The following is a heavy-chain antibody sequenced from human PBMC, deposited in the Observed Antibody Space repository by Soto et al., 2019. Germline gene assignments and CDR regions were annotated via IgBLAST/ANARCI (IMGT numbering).Heavy chain of an antibody. V-gene: IGHV4-39*01. CDR2: IYYSGST. CDR3: ARSSWGRFFDL. J-gene: IGHJ2*01. Sequence: SETLSLTCTVSGGSISNSSYYWGWIRQPPGKGLEWIGTIYYSGSTYYNPSLKSRVTMSVDTSKNQFSLKLSSVTAADTAVYYCARSSWGRFFDLWGRGTLVTVSS. D-gene: IGHD7-27*01. CDR1: GGSISNSSYY.